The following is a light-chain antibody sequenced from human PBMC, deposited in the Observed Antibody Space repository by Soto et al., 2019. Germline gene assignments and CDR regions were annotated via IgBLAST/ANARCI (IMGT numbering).Light chain of an antibody. CDR3: QLYGISPH. CDR1: QSISSN. Sequence: EIEMTQSPATLSVSPGERATLSCRASQSISSNLAWYQQTPGQAPRLLFYGASTRATGIPDRFSGSASGTDFTLTINRLEPEDFAVYYCQLYGISPHFGQGTRLEIK. V-gene: IGKV3-15*01. J-gene: IGKJ5*01. CDR2: GAS.